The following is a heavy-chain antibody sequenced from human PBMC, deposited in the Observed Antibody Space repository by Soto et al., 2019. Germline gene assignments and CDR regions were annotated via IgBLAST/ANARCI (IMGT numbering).Heavy chain of an antibody. Sequence: GGSLRLSCAASGFTFSSYAMSWVRQAPGKGLEWVSYISSSSSYTNYADSVKGRFTISRDNAKNSLYLQMNSLRAEDTAVYYCARDRRRITMVRGATGMDVWGQGTTVTVSS. J-gene: IGHJ6*02. CDR1: GFTFSSYA. CDR3: ARDRRRITMVRGATGMDV. V-gene: IGHV3-21*01. D-gene: IGHD3-10*01. CDR2: ISSSSSYT.